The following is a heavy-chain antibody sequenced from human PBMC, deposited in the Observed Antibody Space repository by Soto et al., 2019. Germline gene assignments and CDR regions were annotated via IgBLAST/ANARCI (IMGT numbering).Heavy chain of an antibody. Sequence: QVHLQQSGPGLVKPSETLSLTCTVSGDSITIYYWGWIRQPPGKGLEWIGSISYSGITYYNPSLNSRVTISLDTSKRQFSVKLRSVAAADTAVYYCARVKKEGDCFAYWGQGTLVTVSS. CDR3: ARVKKEGDCFAY. CDR2: ISYSGIT. CDR1: GDSITIYY. D-gene: IGHD3-16*01. V-gene: IGHV4-59*13. J-gene: IGHJ4*02.